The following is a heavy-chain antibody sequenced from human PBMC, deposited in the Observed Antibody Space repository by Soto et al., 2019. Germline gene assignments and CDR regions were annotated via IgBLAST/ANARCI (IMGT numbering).Heavy chain of an antibody. CDR1: GFTFSSYS. CDR3: ARDGRIEPGRLFDY. J-gene: IGHJ4*02. V-gene: IGHV3-21*01. CDR2: ISSSSSYI. Sequence: GGSLRLSCAASGFTFSSYSMNWVRQAPGKGLEWVSSISSSSSYIYYADSVKGRFTISRDNAKNSLYLQMNSLRAEDTAVYYCARDGRIEPGRLFDYWGQGTLVTVSS.